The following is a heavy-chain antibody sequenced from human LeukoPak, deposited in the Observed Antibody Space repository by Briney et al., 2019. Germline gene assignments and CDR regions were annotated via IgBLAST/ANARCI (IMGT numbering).Heavy chain of an antibody. V-gene: IGHV4-4*07. CDR1: GASISIYY. D-gene: IGHD1-1*01. CDR3: AREQLELRGTDSYYYLDV. J-gene: IGHJ6*03. Sequence: SETLSLTCSVSGASISIYYWNWIRQSAGRGLEWVGRVYASGRSKYNPSLQSRVSMSVDKSKKQFSLELSSVTAADTAVYYCAREQLELRGTDSYYYLDVWSKGTTVTVSS. CDR2: VYASGRS.